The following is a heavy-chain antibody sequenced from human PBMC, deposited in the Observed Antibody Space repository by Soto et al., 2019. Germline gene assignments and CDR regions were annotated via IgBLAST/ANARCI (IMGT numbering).Heavy chain of an antibody. V-gene: IGHV4-34*01. Sequence: QVQLQQWGAGLLKPSETLSLTCAVYGGSFSGYYWSWIRQPPGKGLEWIGAINHSGSTNYNPSLKSRVTISVDTAKNQFSLKLSSVTAADTAVYYCARCVLWFRWFDPLGQRTLVTVSS. CDR2: INHSGST. CDR3: ARCVLWFRWFDP. D-gene: IGHD2-21*01. J-gene: IGHJ5*02. CDR1: GGSFSGYY.